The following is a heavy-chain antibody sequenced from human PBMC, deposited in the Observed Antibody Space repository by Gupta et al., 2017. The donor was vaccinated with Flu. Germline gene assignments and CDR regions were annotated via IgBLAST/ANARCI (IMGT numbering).Heavy chain of an antibody. CDR2: IYSDGTST. Sequence: EGQLLQSGGGLVQPGRSLRLSCAASGFTFSHYYMHWVRQAPGKGLVWVSRIYSDGTSTSYADSVKGRFTISRDNAKNTLYLQMNSLRVEDTAVYYCARGGYYSDDAFDIWGQGAVVTVSS. CDR1: GFTFSHYY. D-gene: IGHD3-22*01. J-gene: IGHJ3*02. V-gene: IGHV3-74*01. CDR3: ARGGYYSDDAFDI.